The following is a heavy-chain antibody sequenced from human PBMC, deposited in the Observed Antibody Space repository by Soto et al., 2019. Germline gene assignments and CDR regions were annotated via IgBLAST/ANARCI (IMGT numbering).Heavy chain of an antibody. CDR2: INPSGTTT. CDR1: GYTFTSYY. CDR3: ARPQTASHSYYGMDV. V-gene: IGHV1-46*01. J-gene: IGHJ6*02. D-gene: IGHD2-2*01. Sequence: QVQLVQSGAEVKKPGASVKVSCKASGYTFTSYYMHWVRQAPGQGLEWMGIINPSGTTTDYAQKFQGRVTMTRETSTSTYYMELSSLRSEDTAVYYCARPQTASHSYYGMDVWGQGTTVTVSS.